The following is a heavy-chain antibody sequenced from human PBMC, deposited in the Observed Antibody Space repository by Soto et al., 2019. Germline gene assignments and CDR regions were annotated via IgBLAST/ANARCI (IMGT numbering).Heavy chain of an antibody. V-gene: IGHV4-39*01. D-gene: IGHD5-18*01. CDR2: IYRDRST. CDR3: GKMLTATSGHSDFDS. Sequence: SETLPLTCTVSGDSVTSNHFFWGWIRRPPGRGLEWIASIYRDRSTYIPPFLKSRDSMSRATSKTQFSLKLTSVTAADTAVYLWGKMLTATSGHSDFDSWGQATQVTLSS. J-gene: IGHJ5*01. CDR1: GDSVTSNHFF.